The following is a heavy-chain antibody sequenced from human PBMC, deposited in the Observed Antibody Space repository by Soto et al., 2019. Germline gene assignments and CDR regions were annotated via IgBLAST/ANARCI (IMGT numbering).Heavy chain of an antibody. D-gene: IGHD1-1*01. CDR2: IYYSGST. CDR1: GGSISSGGYY. Sequence: QVQLQESGPGLVKPSQTLSLTCTVSGGSISSGGYYWSWIRQHPGKGLEWIGYIYYSGSTYYNPSLKSRVTISVATSKNQFSLKLSAVTAADTAVYFCARDPWKVWYFDLWGRGTLVTVSS. V-gene: IGHV4-31*03. CDR3: ARDPWKVWYFDL. J-gene: IGHJ2*01.